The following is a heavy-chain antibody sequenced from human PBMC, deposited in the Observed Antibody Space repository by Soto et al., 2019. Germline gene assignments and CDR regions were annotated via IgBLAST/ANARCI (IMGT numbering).Heavy chain of an antibody. J-gene: IGHJ4*02. CDR1: GFTFSSYA. D-gene: IGHD3-3*01. CDR3: AKEFTDYDFWSGYYTGLFVDY. V-gene: IGHV3-23*01. CDR2: ISGSGGST. Sequence: RRLSCAASGFTFSSYAMSWVRQAPGKGLEWVSAISGSGGSTYYADSVKGRFTISRDNSKNTLYLQMNSLRAEDTAVYYCAKEFTDYDFWSGYYTGLFVDYLGPGTLVTVSS.